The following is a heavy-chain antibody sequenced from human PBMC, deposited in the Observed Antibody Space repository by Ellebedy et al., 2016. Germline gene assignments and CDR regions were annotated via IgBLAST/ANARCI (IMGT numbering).Heavy chain of an antibody. Sequence: SETLSLTCAVYGGSFSGYYWSWIRQPPGKGLEWIGEINHSGSTNYNPSLKSRVTISVDTSKNQFSLKLSSVTAADTAVYYCARGGLWFGKSPPGYWGQGTLVTVSS. CDR2: INHSGST. D-gene: IGHD3-10*01. J-gene: IGHJ4*02. V-gene: IGHV4-34*01. CDR3: ARGGLWFGKSPPGY. CDR1: GGSFSGYY.